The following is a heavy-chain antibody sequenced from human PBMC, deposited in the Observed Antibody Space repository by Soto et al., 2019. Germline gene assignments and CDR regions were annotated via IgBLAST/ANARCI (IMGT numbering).Heavy chain of an antibody. Sequence: GGSLRLSCAASGFTFSNAWMNWVRQAPGKGLERVGRIKSKTDGGTTDYAAPVKGRFTISRDDSKNTLYLQMNSLKTEDTAVYYCTTDRRIVVVPAAMSEGYYYGMDVWGQGTTVTVSS. D-gene: IGHD2-2*01. V-gene: IGHV3-15*07. CDR1: GFTFSNAW. J-gene: IGHJ6*02. CDR2: IKSKTDGGTT. CDR3: TTDRRIVVVPAAMSEGYYYGMDV.